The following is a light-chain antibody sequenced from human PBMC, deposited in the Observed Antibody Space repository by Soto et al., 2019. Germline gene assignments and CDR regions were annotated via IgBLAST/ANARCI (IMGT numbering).Light chain of an antibody. J-gene: IGKJ2*01. CDR3: QQSYSTPYT. Sequence: DIQMTQSPSSLSASVGDRVSITCRASQSISSYLNWYQQKPGKAPKLLIYAASNLQSGVPSRFSGGGSGTDFTLTISSLQAEDFATYYCQQSYSTPYTFGRGTKLEIK. CDR1: QSISSY. V-gene: IGKV1-39*01. CDR2: AAS.